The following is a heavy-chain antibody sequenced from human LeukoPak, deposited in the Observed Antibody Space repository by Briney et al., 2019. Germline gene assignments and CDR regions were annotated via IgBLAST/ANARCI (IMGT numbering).Heavy chain of an antibody. CDR1: GDSVSSNSAA. CDR3: ARDTGSGRFYYFDY. D-gene: IGHD6-19*01. CDR2: TYYRSKWYN. J-gene: IGHJ4*02. Sequence: KTSQTLSLTCAISGDSVSSNSAAWNWIRQSPSRGFVWLGRTYYRSKWYNDYAVSVKSRIIINPDTSKNQFSLQLNSVTPEDMAVYYCARDTGSGRFYYFDYWGQGTLVTVSS. V-gene: IGHV6-1*01.